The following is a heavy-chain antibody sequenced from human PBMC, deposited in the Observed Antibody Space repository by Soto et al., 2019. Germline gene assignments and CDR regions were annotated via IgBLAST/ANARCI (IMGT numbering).Heavy chain of an antibody. CDR3: TLLSGSNPGVY. J-gene: IGHJ4*02. CDR1: GFTFSGSA. CDR2: IRSKANSYAT. D-gene: IGHD1-26*01. V-gene: IGHV3-73*01. Sequence: EVQLVESGGGLVQPGGSLKLSCAASGFTFSGSAMHWVRQASGKGLEWVGRIRSKANSYATAYAASVKGRFTISRDDSKNTGYLQMNSLKTEDTAVYYCTLLSGSNPGVYWGQGTLVTVSS.